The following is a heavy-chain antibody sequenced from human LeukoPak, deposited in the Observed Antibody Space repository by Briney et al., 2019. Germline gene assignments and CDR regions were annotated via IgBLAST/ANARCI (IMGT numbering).Heavy chain of an antibody. CDR2: ISSSSSTI. D-gene: IGHD3-22*01. CDR3: ASEPDYDSSGYNRLFDY. Sequence: GGSLRLSCAASGFTFSSYSMNWVRQAPGKGLEWVSYISSSSSTIYYADSVKGRFTISRDNAKNSLYLQMNSLRAEDTAVYYCASEPDYDSSGYNRLFDYWGQGTLVTVSS. CDR1: GFTFSSYS. J-gene: IGHJ4*02. V-gene: IGHV3-48*01.